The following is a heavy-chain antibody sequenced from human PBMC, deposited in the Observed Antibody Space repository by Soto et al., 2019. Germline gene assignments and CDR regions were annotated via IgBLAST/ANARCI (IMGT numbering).Heavy chain of an antibody. Sequence: QVQLVQSGAEVKKPGASVKVSCKASGYTFTSYGISWVRQAHGQGLEWMGWISAYNGNTNYAQKLQGRVTMTTDTSAITAYMELRSLRSDDTAVYYCARTDQRGYCSGGSCYVLDYWGQGTLVTVSS. CDR1: GYTFTSYG. D-gene: IGHD2-15*01. CDR3: ARTDQRGYCSGGSCYVLDY. V-gene: IGHV1-18*01. J-gene: IGHJ4*02. CDR2: ISAYNGNT.